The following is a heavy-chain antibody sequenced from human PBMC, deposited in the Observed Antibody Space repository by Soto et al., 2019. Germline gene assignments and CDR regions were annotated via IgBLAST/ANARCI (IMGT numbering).Heavy chain of an antibody. Sequence: QVTLKESGPVLVKPTETLTLTCTVSGFSLSNARMGVSWIRQPPGKALEWLAHIFSNDEKSYSTSLKSRLTNSKATSKSQVVLTMTNMDPVDTATYYCARTRSLRDIVVVPAAKDYYYYGMDVWGQGTTVTVSS. CDR2: IFSNDEK. J-gene: IGHJ6*02. CDR1: GFSLSNARMG. D-gene: IGHD2-2*01. V-gene: IGHV2-26*01. CDR3: ARTRSLRDIVVVPAAKDYYYYGMDV.